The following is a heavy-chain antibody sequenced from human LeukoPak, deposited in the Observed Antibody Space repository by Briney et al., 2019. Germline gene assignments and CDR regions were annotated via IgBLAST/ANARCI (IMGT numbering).Heavy chain of an antibody. Sequence: GGSLGLSCAASGFTFSSYWMSWVRQAPGKGLEWVANIKQDGSEKYYVDSVKGRFTISRDNAKNSLYLQMNSLRAEDTAVYYCARDRYYDFWSGYYTPVYWFDPWGQGTLVTVSS. D-gene: IGHD3-3*01. CDR2: IKQDGSEK. CDR1: GFTFSSYW. CDR3: ARDRYYDFWSGYYTPVYWFDP. J-gene: IGHJ5*02. V-gene: IGHV3-7*01.